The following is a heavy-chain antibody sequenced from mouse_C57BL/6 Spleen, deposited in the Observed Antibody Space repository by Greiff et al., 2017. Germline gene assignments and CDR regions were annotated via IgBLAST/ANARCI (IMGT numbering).Heavy chain of an antibody. CDR2: IYPGSGST. D-gene: IGHD1-1*01. Sequence: VQLQQPGAELVKPGASVTMSCTASGYTFTSYWITWVKQRPGQGLEWIGDIYPGSGSTNYNEKFKSKATLTVDTSSSAAYMQLSSLTSEDAAVYCCARFTTVDYWGQGTTLTVSS. CDR3: ARFTTVDY. V-gene: IGHV1-55*01. CDR1: GYTFTSYW. J-gene: IGHJ2*01.